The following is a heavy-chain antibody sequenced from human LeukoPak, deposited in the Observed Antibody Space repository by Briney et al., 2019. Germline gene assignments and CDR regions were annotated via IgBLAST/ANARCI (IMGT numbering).Heavy chain of an antibody. J-gene: IGHJ5*01. D-gene: IGHD3-3*01. V-gene: IGHV3-23*01. Sequence: PGGSLRLSCAGSGFIFDSHALTWVRQAPGKGLEWVATVSGSGGSTNYAASVKGRFIISRDNPKNTLYVQMNSLRAEDTARYYCAKLRYGFWSGSPTNWFDSWGQGTLVTVSS. CDR1: GFIFDSHA. CDR2: VSGSGGST. CDR3: AKLRYGFWSGSPTNWFDS.